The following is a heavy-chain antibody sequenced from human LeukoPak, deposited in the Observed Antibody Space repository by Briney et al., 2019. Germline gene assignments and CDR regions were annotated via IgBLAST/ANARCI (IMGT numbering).Heavy chain of an antibody. CDR3: ARPDSSSWHYFGY. D-gene: IGHD6-13*01. CDR1: GGSISISSDY. Sequence: SETLPLTCTVSGGSISISSDYWGWIRQPPGKGLEWIGDIYYSGTTNYNPSLKSRVTMSVDTSKNQFSLKLSSVTAADTAVYFCARPDSSSWHYFGYWGQGTLVTVSS. V-gene: IGHV4-39*01. J-gene: IGHJ4*02. CDR2: IYYSGTT.